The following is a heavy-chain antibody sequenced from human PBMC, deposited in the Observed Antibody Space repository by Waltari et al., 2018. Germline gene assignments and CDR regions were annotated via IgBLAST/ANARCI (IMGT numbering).Heavy chain of an antibody. Sequence: EVQLVQSGVEVKKPGESLKISCKGSGYRFTRYWTGWVRQMPGKGLEWMGIIYPGEFNIRCSPSFRGQVTISADKSISTAYLQWSSLRASDTAIYYCARLRVEARPEGFDIWGQGAMVTVSS. V-gene: IGHV5-51*01. J-gene: IGHJ3*02. D-gene: IGHD2-15*01. CDR2: IYPGEFNI. CDR3: ARLRVEARPEGFDI. CDR1: GYRFTRYW.